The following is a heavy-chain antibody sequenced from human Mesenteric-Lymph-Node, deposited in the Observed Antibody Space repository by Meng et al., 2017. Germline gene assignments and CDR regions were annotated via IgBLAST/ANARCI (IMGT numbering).Heavy chain of an antibody. CDR1: GGSISSGSYY. D-gene: IGHD3-10*01. CDR3: ARSPQQLWFGEPMDWFDP. J-gene: IGHJ5*02. CDR2: IYTSGST. V-gene: IGHV4-61*02. Sequence: EAGPVLAKPSQTLSLPCTVSGGSISSGSYYWSWIRQPAGKGLEWIGRIYTSGSTNYNPSLKSRVTISVDTSKNQFSLKLSSVTAADTAVYYCARSPQQLWFGEPMDWFDPWGQGTLVTVSS.